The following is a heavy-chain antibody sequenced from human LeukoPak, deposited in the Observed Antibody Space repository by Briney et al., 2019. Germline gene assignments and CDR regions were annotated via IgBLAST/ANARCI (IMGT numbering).Heavy chain of an antibody. V-gene: IGHV4-59*01. Sequence: SETLSLTCTVSGGSISSYYWSWIRQPPGKGLEWIGYIYYSGSTNYSPSLKSRVTISIDTSKNQFSLKVSSVTAADTAVYYCARGSSWSYYFDYWGQGTLVTVSS. CDR1: GGSISSYY. D-gene: IGHD6-13*01. CDR3: ARGSSWSYYFDY. CDR2: IYYSGST. J-gene: IGHJ4*02.